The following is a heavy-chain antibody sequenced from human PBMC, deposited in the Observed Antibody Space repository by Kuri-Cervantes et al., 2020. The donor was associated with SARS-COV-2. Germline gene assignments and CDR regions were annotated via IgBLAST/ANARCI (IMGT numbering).Heavy chain of an antibody. CDR1: GGSLSGYY. V-gene: IGHV4-59*08. J-gene: IGHJ6*02. CDR3: ARLRREYYYDSSGPGRMDV. Sequence: SETLSLTCAVYGGSLSGYYWSWIRQPPGKGLEWIGYIYYSGSTNYNPSLKSRVTISVDTSKNRFSLKLSSVTAADTAVYYCARLRREYYYDSSGPGRMDVWGQGTTVTVSS. CDR2: IYYSGST. D-gene: IGHD3-22*01.